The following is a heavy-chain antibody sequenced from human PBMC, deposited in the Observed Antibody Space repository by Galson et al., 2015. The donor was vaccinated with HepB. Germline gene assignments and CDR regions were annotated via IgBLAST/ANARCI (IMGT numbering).Heavy chain of an antibody. CDR2: MNPNSGNT. V-gene: IGHV1-8*01. Sequence: SVKVSCKASGDTFTDYDINWVRQATGQWLEWMGWMNPNSGNTGYARKFQGRVTMTRNISTSTAYMELSGLRSEDTAIYYCARGVRDSSSCLNYWGQGSLVTVSS. CDR3: ARGVRDSSSCLNY. CDR1: GDTFTDYD. D-gene: IGHD6-13*01. J-gene: IGHJ4*02.